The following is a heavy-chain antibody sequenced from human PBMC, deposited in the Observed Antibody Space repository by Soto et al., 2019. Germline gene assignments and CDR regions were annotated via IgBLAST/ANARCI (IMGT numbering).Heavy chain of an antibody. D-gene: IGHD2-8*01. CDR3: ARVWSMTRVLGWFDP. J-gene: IGHJ5*02. CDR2: VHHSGKI. Sequence: QMQLQESGPGLVKPSETLSLTCTVSGGSISSSSHYWGWIRQPPGKGLEWIGSVHHSGKIYYNPSLKSRVTISVDTSKNQFSLRLSSVTAADTAVYYCARVWSMTRVLGWFDPWGQGTRVTVSS. CDR1: GGSISSSSHY. V-gene: IGHV4-39*01.